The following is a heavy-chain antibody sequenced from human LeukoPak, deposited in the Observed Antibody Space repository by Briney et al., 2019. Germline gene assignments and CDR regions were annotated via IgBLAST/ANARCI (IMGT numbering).Heavy chain of an antibody. D-gene: IGHD4-17*01. Sequence: PSETLSLTCSVSGDSISSYYWSWIRQPAGKGLEWIGRIYTSGSTNYNPSLKSRVTMSVDTSKNQISLKLSSVTAADTAVYYCAREGYGDYSDAFDIWGQGTMVTVSS. J-gene: IGHJ3*02. V-gene: IGHV4-4*07. CDR3: AREGYGDYSDAFDI. CDR1: GDSISSYY. CDR2: IYTSGST.